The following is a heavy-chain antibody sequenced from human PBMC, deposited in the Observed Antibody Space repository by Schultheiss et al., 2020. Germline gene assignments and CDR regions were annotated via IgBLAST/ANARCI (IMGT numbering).Heavy chain of an antibody. CDR2: IYYSGST. J-gene: IGHJ5*02. CDR3: ARGNTMMSNWFDV. Sequence: SQTLSLTCTVSGGSISSGGYYWSWIRQPPGEGLEWIGYIYYSGSTNYNPSLKSRVTISVDTSKNQFSLKLSSVTAADTAVYYCARGNTMMSNWFDVWGQGILVTVSS. V-gene: IGHV4-30-4*01. CDR1: GGSISSGGYY. D-gene: IGHD1/OR15-1a*01.